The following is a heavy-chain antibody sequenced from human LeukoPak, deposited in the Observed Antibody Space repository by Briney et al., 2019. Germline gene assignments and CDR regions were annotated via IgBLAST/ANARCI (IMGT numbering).Heavy chain of an antibody. Sequence: SETLSLTCTVSGGSISSSSYYWGWIRQPPGKGLEWIGSIYYSGSTYYNPSLKSRVTISVDTSKNQFSLKLSSVTAADTAVYYCARVRSSSRYDAFDIWGQGTMVTVSS. J-gene: IGHJ3*02. D-gene: IGHD6-6*01. CDR3: ARVRSSSRYDAFDI. CDR2: IYYSGST. V-gene: IGHV4-39*07. CDR1: GGSISSSSYY.